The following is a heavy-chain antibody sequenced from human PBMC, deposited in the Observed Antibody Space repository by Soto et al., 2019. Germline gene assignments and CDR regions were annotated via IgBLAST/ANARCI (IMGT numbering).Heavy chain of an antibody. V-gene: IGHV4-39*01. J-gene: IGHJ4*02. D-gene: IGHD3-10*01. Sequence: PSETLSLTCSVSGDSMRGYHFYWGWIRQAPGKGLEWIGSAYFGGGNTYYNPSLKSRVSISVDTSKNEFSLRLTSLTAADTAVYFCAYGSSSAWIDYWGQGTLVTVSS. CDR2: AYFGGGNT. CDR1: GDSMRGYHFY. CDR3: AYGSSSAWIDY.